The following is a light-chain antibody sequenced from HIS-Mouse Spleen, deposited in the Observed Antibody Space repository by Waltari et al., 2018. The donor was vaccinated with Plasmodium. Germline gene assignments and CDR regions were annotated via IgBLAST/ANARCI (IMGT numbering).Light chain of an antibody. CDR1: QSLVYSDGNTY. Sequence: DVVMTQSPLSLPVTLGQPASISCRSSQSLVYSDGNTYLNWFQQRPGQSPRRLIYKVSNRDPGVPDRFSGSGSGTDFTRKISRVEAEDVRVYYCMQGTHWPWTFGQGTKVEIK. CDR3: MQGTHWPWT. CDR2: KVS. J-gene: IGKJ1*01. V-gene: IGKV2-30*01.